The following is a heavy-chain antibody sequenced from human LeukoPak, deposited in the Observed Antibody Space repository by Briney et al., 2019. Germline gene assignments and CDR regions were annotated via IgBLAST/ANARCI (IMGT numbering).Heavy chain of an antibody. J-gene: IGHJ6*02. CDR3: ARDRDYWGYGGMDV. CDR2: IAYDGSNE. CDR1: GVNFNNFA. Sequence: GGSLRLSCEASGVNFNNFALHWVRQTPGPGLECVAVIAYDGSNEYYADSVKGRFTFSRDNSKNTVYLQMNNVRPEDTAVYFCARDRDYWGYGGMDVWGRGTTVIVCS. V-gene: IGHV3-30*03. D-gene: IGHD5-12*01.